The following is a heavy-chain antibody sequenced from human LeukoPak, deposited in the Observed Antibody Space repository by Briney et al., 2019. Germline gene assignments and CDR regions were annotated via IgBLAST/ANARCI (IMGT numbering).Heavy chain of an antibody. CDR2: FSGSSRDI. J-gene: IGHJ4*02. CDR3: ARDSDSSGHYYMDYFDY. V-gene: IGHV3-21*01. D-gene: IGHD3-22*01. Sequence: PGGSLRLSCAASGFTFTSYAMNWVRQAPAKGQAWVSSFSGSSRDINYADSVKGRFTISRDNAWNSLYLQMNSLRAEDTAVYYCARDSDSSGHYYMDYFDYWGQGALVTVSS. CDR1: GFTFTSYA.